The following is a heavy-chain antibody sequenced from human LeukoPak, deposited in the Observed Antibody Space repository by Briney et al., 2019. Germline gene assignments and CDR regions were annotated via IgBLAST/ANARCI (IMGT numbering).Heavy chain of an antibody. J-gene: IGHJ4*02. CDR2: IYPADSDT. V-gene: IGHV5-51*01. D-gene: IGHD3-10*01. CDR3: ARQSRDGSKTRGYYLDY. CDR1: GYSFTNYW. Sequence: GESLKISCQVSGYSFTNYWIGWVRKIPGKGLESMGIIYPADSDTTYSPSFQGQVTISADKSISTVYLQWSSLKASDTAMYYCARQSRDGSKTRGYYLDYWGQGTLVTVSS.